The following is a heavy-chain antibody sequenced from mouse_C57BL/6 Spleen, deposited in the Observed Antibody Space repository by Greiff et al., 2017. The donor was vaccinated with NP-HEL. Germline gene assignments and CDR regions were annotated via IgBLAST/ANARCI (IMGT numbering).Heavy chain of an antibody. V-gene: IGHV1-80*01. CDR3: ARGGTSAWCAD. CDR2: IYPGDGDT. CDR1: GYAFSSYW. D-gene: IGHD3-3*01. J-gene: IGHJ3*01. Sequence: VKLMESGAELVKPGASVKISCKASGYAFSSYWMNWVKQRPGKGLEWIGQIYPGDGDTNYNGKFKGKATLTADKSSSTAYMQLSSLTSEDAAVDFGARGGTSAWCADWGQGTLGTVSA.